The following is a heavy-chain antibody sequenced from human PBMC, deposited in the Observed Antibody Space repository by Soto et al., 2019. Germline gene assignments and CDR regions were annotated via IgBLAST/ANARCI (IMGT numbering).Heavy chain of an antibody. Sequence: LRLSCAASGFTFSSYAMSWVRQAPGKGLEWVSAISGSGGSTYYADSVKGRFTISRDNSKNTLYLQMNSLRAEDTAVYYCAKSSGIPYYYGMDVWGQGTTVTVSS. V-gene: IGHV3-23*01. CDR2: ISGSGGST. CDR3: AKSSGIPYYYGMDV. CDR1: GFTFSSYA. J-gene: IGHJ6*02.